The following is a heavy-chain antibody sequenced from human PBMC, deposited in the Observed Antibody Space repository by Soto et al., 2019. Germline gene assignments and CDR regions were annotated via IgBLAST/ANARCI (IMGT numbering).Heavy chain of an antibody. Sequence: TGGSLRLSCAASGFTFSSYAMSWVRQAPGKGLEWVSAISGSGGSTYYADSVKGRFTISRDNSKNTLYLQMNSLRAEDTAVYYCAKDPSSVFGPFRSGMNWFDPWGQGTLVTVSS. V-gene: IGHV3-23*01. CDR2: ISGSGGST. J-gene: IGHJ5*02. CDR1: GFTFSSYA. D-gene: IGHD3-3*01. CDR3: AKDPSSVFGPFRSGMNWFDP.